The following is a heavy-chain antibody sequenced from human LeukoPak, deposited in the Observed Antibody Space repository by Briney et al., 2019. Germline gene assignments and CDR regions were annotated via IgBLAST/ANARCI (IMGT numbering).Heavy chain of an antibody. J-gene: IGHJ4*02. Sequence: AVSSVACSTYWRHWVGQAPGEGVGGVSRTNTDGSITQYAESLKGRITLSSDHAKNRLYLQMKSLRAEETAVYYCARSPMYYYDGTGYGGWYFDYWGQGTLVTVSS. CDR1: SVACSTYW. CDR3: ARSPMYYYDGTGYGGWYFDY. CDR2: TNTDGSIT. V-gene: IGHV3-74*03. D-gene: IGHD3-22*01.